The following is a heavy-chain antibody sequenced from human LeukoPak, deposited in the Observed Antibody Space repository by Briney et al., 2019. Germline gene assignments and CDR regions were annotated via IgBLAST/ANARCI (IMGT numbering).Heavy chain of an antibody. D-gene: IGHD6-13*01. CDR1: GGSFSGYY. V-gene: IGHV4-34*01. CDR3: ARGRSSSWYAPFDY. J-gene: IGHJ4*02. CDR2: INHSGST. Sequence: SETLSLTCAVYGGSFSGYYWSWIRQPPGKALEWIGEINHSGSTNYNPSLKSRVTISVDTSKNQFSLKLSSVTAADTAVYYCARGRSSSWYAPFDYWGQGTLVTVSS.